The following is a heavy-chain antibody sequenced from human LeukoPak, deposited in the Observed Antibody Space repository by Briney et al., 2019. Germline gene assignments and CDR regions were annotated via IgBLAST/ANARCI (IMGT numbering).Heavy chain of an antibody. CDR1: GFSFSSYA. Sequence: GGSLRLSCAASGFSFSSYAMTWVRQAPGKGLEWVSVISGSGDSTYYADSVKGRFTISRDNSKNTLYLQMNSLRAEDTAVYYCARGGFSAPRGDYWGQGTLVTVSS. CDR3: ARGGFSAPRGDY. D-gene: IGHD3-3*01. CDR2: ISGSGDST. J-gene: IGHJ4*02. V-gene: IGHV3-23*01.